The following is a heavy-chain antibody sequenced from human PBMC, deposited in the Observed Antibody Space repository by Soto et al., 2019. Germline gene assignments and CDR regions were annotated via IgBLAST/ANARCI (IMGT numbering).Heavy chain of an antibody. CDR1: GGSVSSGSYY. Sequence: VQLQESGPGLVKPSETLSLTCTVSGGSVSSGSYYWSWIRQPPGKGLEWIGRIKSKTDGGTTDYAAPVKGRFTISRDDSKNTLYLQMNSLKTEDTAVYYCTTDYEDTYYYGSGSYGYWGQGTLVTVSS. J-gene: IGHJ4*02. CDR3: TTDYEDTYYYGSGSYGY. CDR2: IKSKTDGGTT. D-gene: IGHD3-10*01. V-gene: IGHV3-15*01.